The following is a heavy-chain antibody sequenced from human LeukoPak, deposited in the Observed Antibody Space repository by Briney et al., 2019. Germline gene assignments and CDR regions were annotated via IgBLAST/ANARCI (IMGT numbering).Heavy chain of an antibody. J-gene: IGHJ4*02. CDR2: ISYDGGNK. CDR3: AKDRSTSNILTGYQDN. D-gene: IGHD3-9*01. CDR1: GFTFSSYG. Sequence: GRSLRLSCAASGFTFSSYGMHWVRQAPGKGLEWGAVISYDGGNKHYADPVKGRFTISRDNSKNTMYLQMNSLRAEDTAVYYCAKDRSTSNILTGYQDNWGQGTLVTVSS. V-gene: IGHV3-30*18.